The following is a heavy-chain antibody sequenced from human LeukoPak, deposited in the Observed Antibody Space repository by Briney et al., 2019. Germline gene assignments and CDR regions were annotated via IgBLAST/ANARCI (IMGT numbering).Heavy chain of an antibody. J-gene: IGHJ4*02. Sequence: SETLSLTCTVSGGSISSSSYYWGWIRQPPGKGLEWIGSIYYSGSTNYNPSLKSRVTISVDTSKNQFSLKLSSVTAADTAVYYCATSRSGSYYFDYWGQGTLVTVSS. V-gene: IGHV4-39*07. CDR1: GGSISSSSYY. CDR3: ATSRSGSYYFDY. D-gene: IGHD1-26*01. CDR2: IYYSGST.